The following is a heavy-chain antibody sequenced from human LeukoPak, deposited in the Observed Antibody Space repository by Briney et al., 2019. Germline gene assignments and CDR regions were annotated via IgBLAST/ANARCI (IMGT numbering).Heavy chain of an antibody. Sequence: GASVKVSCKASGYTFTGYYMHWVRQAPGQGLEWMGWINPNSGGTNYAQKFRGRVTMTRDTSISTAYMELSRLRSEDTAVYYCATQLSSGWPLRHLPFDYWGQGTLVTVSS. J-gene: IGHJ4*02. V-gene: IGHV1-2*02. D-gene: IGHD3-22*01. CDR1: GYTFTGYY. CDR2: INPNSGGT. CDR3: ATQLSSGWPLRHLPFDY.